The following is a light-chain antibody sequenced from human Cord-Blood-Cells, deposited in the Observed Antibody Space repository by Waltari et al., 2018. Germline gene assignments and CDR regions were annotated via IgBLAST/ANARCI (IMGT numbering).Light chain of an antibody. V-gene: IGLV2-23*01. CDR2: EGS. CDR3: CSYAGSSNWV. Sequence: QSALTQPASVSGSPGQSITISCTGTSSDVGSYNLVSWYQQHPGKAPKLKIYEGSKRPSGFSNRFSGSKSGNTSSLTISGLQAEDEADYYCCSYAGSSNWVFGGGTKLTVL. J-gene: IGLJ3*02. CDR1: SSDVGSYNL.